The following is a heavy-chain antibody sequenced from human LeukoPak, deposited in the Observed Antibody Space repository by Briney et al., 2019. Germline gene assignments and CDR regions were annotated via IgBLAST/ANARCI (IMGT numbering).Heavy chain of an antibody. Sequence: ASVKVSCKASGHTFTGYYMHWVRQAPGQGLEWMGWINPNSGGTNYAQKLQGRVTMTTDTSTSTAYMELRSLRSDDTAVYYCARDFSTVGWSDAFDIWGQGTMVTVSS. CDR3: ARDFSTVGWSDAFDI. CDR2: INPNSGGT. V-gene: IGHV1-2*02. CDR1: GHTFTGYY. D-gene: IGHD6-19*01. J-gene: IGHJ3*02.